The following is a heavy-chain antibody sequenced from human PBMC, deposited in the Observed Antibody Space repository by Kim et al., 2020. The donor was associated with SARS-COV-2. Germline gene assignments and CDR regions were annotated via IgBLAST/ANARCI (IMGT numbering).Heavy chain of an antibody. Sequence: ASVKVSCKASGYTFHSYAMNWVRQAPGQGLEWMGWINTNTGNPTYAQGFTGRFVFSLDTSVSTAYLQISSLKAEDTAVYYCAREGYCSGGSCYHWFDPWGQGTLVTVSS. V-gene: IGHV7-4-1*02. CDR3: AREGYCSGGSCYHWFDP. CDR1: GYTFHSYA. D-gene: IGHD2-15*01. CDR2: INTNTGNP. J-gene: IGHJ5*02.